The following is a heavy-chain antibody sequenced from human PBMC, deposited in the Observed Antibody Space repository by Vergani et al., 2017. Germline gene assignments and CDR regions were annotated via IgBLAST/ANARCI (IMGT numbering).Heavy chain of an antibody. CDR2: INAGNGNT. D-gene: IGHD1-26*01. CDR3: ARDRGAKLELPGYFDY. CDR1: GYTFTSYA. V-gene: IGHV1-3*01. J-gene: IGHJ4*02. Sequence: QVQLVQSGAEVKKPGASVKVSCKASGYTFTSYAMHWVRPAPGQRLEWMGWINAGNGNTKYSQKFQGRVTITRDTSASTADMELRSLRSEDTAVYYCARDRGAKLELPGYFDYWGQGTLVTVSS.